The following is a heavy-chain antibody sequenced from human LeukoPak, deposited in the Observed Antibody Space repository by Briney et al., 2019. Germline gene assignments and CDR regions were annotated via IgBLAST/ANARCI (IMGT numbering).Heavy chain of an antibody. J-gene: IGHJ5*02. V-gene: IGHV4-34*01. Sequence: SETLSLTCAVYGGSFSGYYWSWIRQPPGKGLEWIGEINHSGSTNYNLSLKGRVTISVDTSKNQFSLKLSSVTAADTAVYYCAREVYYYDSSGSNWFDPWGQGTLVTVSS. CDR2: INHSGST. CDR1: GGSFSGYY. CDR3: AREVYYYDSSGSNWFDP. D-gene: IGHD3-22*01.